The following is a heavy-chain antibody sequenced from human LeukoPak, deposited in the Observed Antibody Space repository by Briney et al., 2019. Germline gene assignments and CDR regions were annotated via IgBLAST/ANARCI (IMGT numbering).Heavy chain of an antibody. CDR1: GYTFTSYY. CDR3: ARDRPDSSGRNAFDI. Sequence: ASVKVSCKASGYTFTSYYMHWVRQAPGQGLEWMGIINPSGGSTSYAQKFQGRVTMTRDMSTSTVYMELSSLRSEDTAVYYCARDRPDSSGRNAFDIWGQGTMVTVSS. D-gene: IGHD3-22*01. V-gene: IGHV1-46*01. J-gene: IGHJ3*02. CDR2: INPSGGST.